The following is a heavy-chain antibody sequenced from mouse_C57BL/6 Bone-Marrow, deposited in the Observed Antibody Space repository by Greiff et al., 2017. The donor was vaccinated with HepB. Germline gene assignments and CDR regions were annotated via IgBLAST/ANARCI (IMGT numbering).Heavy chain of an antibody. D-gene: IGHD1-1*01. CDR3: ARDYYGPYFDY. Sequence: QVQLKQPGAELVMPGASVKLSCKASGYTFTSYWMHWVKQRPGQGLEWIGEIDPSDSYTNYNQKFKGKSTLTVDKSSSTAYMQLSSLTSEDSAVYYCARDYYGPYFDYWGQGTTLTVSS. V-gene: IGHV1-69*01. CDR1: GYTFTSYW. J-gene: IGHJ2*01. CDR2: IDPSDSYT.